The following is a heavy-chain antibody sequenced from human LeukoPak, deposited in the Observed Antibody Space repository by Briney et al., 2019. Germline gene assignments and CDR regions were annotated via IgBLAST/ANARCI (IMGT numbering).Heavy chain of an antibody. J-gene: IGHJ6*03. V-gene: IGHV4-38-2*01. D-gene: IGHD6-19*01. CDR1: GYSISSGYY. Sequence: SETLSLTCAVSGYSISSGYYWGWIRQPPGKGLEWIGSIYHSGSTYYNPSLKSRVAISVDTSKNQFSLKLSSVTAADTAVYYCARGVKDSSGWRHYYYYMDVWGKGTTVTVSS. CDR3: ARGVKDSSGWRHYYYYMDV. CDR2: IYHSGST.